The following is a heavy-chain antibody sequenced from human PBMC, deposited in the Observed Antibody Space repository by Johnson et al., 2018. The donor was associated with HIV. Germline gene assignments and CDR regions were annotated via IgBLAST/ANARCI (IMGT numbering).Heavy chain of an antibody. CDR3: AKGGYSGCSVCAFDI. CDR1: GFTVSSNY. V-gene: IGHV3-66*03. Sequence: VPLVESGGGFIQPGGSLRLSCAASGFTVSSNYMSWVRQAPGKGLAWVSVIYSGGSTYYADSVKGRFTISRDSSKNTVYLQMNSLTTEDTAMYYCAKGGYSGCSVCAFDIWGQGTMVTVSS. D-gene: IGHD6-19*01. CDR2: IYSGGST. J-gene: IGHJ3*02.